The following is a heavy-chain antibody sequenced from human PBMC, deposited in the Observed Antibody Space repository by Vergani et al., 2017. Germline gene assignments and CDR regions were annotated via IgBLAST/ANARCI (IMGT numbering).Heavy chain of an antibody. D-gene: IGHD5-24*01. CDR3: ARSQMAKKDFDL. CDR1: GSTFVNHP. Sequence: QAQLGQSDSEVKKPGDSVTLSCKTSGSTFVNHPITWVRQAPGQGLEWMGWISPYNHTTLYSQKVEGRVTMTSDTSSSTVFLELRRLTSDDTAIYYCARSQMAKKDFDLWGRGTLVTVSS. V-gene: IGHV1-18*04. J-gene: IGHJ4*02. CDR2: ISPYNHTT.